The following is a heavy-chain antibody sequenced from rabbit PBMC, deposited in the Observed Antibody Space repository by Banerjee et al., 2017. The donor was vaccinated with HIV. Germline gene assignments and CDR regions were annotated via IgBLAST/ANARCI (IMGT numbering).Heavy chain of an antibody. Sequence: QEQLVESGGGLVKPEGSLTLTCKASGFSFSDRDVMCWVRQAPGKGLEWIACIDIGSSGFTYFASWAIGRFTISKTSSTAVTLQMTSLTAADTATYFCARDSGSSFSSYGMDLWGQGTLVTVS. J-gene: IGHJ6*01. CDR2: IDIGSSGFT. V-gene: IGHV1S45*01. CDR1: GFSFSDRDV. D-gene: IGHD8-1*01. CDR3: ARDSGSSFSSYGMDL.